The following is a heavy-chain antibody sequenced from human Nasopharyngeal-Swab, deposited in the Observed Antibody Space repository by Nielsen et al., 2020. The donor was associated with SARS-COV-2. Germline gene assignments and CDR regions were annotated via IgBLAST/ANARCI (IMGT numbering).Heavy chain of an antibody. CDR3: ARGDSYGFYYMDV. CDR1: GGSISSYY. J-gene: IGHJ6*03. Sequence: SETLSLTCTVSGGSISSYYWSWIRQPPGKGLEWIGYIYYSGSTNYNPSLKSRVNISVDTSKKQFSLKLTFVTAADTAVYYCARGDSYGFYYMDVWGKGTTVTVSS. V-gene: IGHV4-59*01. D-gene: IGHD5-18*01. CDR2: IYYSGST.